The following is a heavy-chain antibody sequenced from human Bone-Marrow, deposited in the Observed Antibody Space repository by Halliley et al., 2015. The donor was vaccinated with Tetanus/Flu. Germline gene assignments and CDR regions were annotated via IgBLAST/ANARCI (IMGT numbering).Heavy chain of an antibody. J-gene: IGHJ6*02. CDR1: GFTFRSHA. CDR2: ISGNGGTT. Sequence: SLRLSCAASGFTFRSHAMSWVRQAPGKGLEWVSVISGNGGTTHYADSVQGRSIISRDNSKNTLYLQMNTLRAGDTAVYYCVKGISAYGSGGAMDVWGQGTTVTVSS. CDR3: VKGISAYGSGGAMDV. D-gene: IGHD3-10*01. V-gene: IGHV3-23*01.